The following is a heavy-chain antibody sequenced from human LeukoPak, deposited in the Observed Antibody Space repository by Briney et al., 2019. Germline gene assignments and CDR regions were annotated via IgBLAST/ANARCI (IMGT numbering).Heavy chain of an antibody. V-gene: IGHV3-30*02. CDR2: IRYDGSNK. Sequence: GGSLRLSCAASGFTFSSYGMHWVRQAPGKGLEWVAFIRYDGSNKYYADSVKGRFTISRDNSKNTLYLQMNSLRAEDTAVYYCAKDQGLLWFGELDYWGQGTLVTVSS. D-gene: IGHD3-10*01. CDR3: AKDQGLLWFGELDY. J-gene: IGHJ4*02. CDR1: GFTFSSYG.